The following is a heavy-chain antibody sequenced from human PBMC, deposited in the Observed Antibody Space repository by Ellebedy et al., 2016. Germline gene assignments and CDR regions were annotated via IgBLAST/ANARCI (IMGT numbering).Heavy chain of an antibody. CDR1: GYTFTSYY. CDR2: INPSGGST. Sequence: ASVKVSCKASGYTFTSYYMHWVRQAPGQGLEWMGIINPSGGSTSYAQKLQGRVTMTRDTSTSTVYMELSSLRSEDTAVYYCATGGYSGYDPPYFDYWGQGTLVTVSS. CDR3: ATGGYSGYDPPYFDY. D-gene: IGHD5-12*01. V-gene: IGHV1-46*04. J-gene: IGHJ4*02.